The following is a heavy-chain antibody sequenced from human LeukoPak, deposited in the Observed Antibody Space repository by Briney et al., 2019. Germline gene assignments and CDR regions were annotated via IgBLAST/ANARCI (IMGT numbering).Heavy chain of an antibody. V-gene: IGHV3-48*04. CDR2: ISSRSSTI. CDR3: ARDEYYDILTGYWGIDY. J-gene: IGHJ4*02. D-gene: IGHD3-9*01. CDR1: GFTFSSYS. Sequence: GGSLRLSCAASGFTFSSYSMNWVRQAPGKGLEWVSYISSRSSTIYYADSVKGRFTISRDNAKNSLYLQMNSLRAEDTAVYYCARDEYYDILTGYWGIDYWGQGTLVTVSS.